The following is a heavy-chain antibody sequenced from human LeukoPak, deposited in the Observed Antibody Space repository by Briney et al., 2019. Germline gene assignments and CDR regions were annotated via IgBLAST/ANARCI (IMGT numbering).Heavy chain of an antibody. CDR2: IHYSGST. J-gene: IGHJ3*02. Sequence: SETLSLTCTVSGGSISSSSYYWGWIRQPPGKGLEWIGSIHYSGSTYYNPSLKSRVTISVDTSKNQFSLKLSSVTAADTAVYYCARERDGDVAFDIWGQGTMVTVSS. V-gene: IGHV4-39*02. CDR3: ARERDGDVAFDI. D-gene: IGHD4-17*01. CDR1: GGSISSSSYY.